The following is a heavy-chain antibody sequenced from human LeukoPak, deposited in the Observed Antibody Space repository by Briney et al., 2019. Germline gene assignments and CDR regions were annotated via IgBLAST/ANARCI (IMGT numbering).Heavy chain of an antibody. V-gene: IGHV1-2*02. J-gene: IGHJ4*02. CDR2: INPNSGGT. CDR1: GYTFTGYY. D-gene: IGHD3-3*01. Sequence: ASVKVSCKVSGYTFTGYYMHWVRQAPGQGLEWMGWINPNSGGTNYGQKFQGRVTMTRDTSISTAYMEMSRLRSDDTAVYYCARDERITIFRVVPFDYWRQGTLVRVPS. CDR3: ARDERITIFRVVPFDY.